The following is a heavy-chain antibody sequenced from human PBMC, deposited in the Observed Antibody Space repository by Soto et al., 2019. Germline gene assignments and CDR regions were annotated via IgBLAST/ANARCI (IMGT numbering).Heavy chain of an antibody. CDR1: GFTFSSYA. Sequence: EVQLLESGGGLVQPGGSLRLSCAASGFTFSSYAMSWVRQAPGKGLEWVSAISGSGGSTYYADSVKGRFTISRDNSKNALELQMNGRRAEDKAVYYCAQVGGGGDIVVVVAAFFDYWGQGTLVTVSS. J-gene: IGHJ4*02. D-gene: IGHD2-15*01. CDR2: ISGSGGST. V-gene: IGHV3-23*01. CDR3: AQVGGGGDIVVVVAAFFDY.